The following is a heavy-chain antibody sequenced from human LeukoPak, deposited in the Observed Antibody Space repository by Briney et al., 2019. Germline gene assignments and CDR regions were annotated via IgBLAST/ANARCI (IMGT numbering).Heavy chain of an antibody. CDR2: FSYDGTNK. CDR3: ARIHNLGILAHFDY. J-gene: IGHJ4*02. D-gene: IGHD1-1*01. CDR1: GFTFRNYA. V-gene: IGHV3-30-3*01. Sequence: GGSLRLSCAASGFTFRNYAMSWVRQAPGKGLEWVAVFSYDGTNKYYADSVKGRFTISRDNAKNSLYLQMNSLRAEDTAVYYCARIHNLGILAHFDYWGQGTLVTVSS.